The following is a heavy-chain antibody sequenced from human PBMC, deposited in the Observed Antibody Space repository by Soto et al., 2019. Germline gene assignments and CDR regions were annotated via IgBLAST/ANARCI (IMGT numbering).Heavy chain of an antibody. CDR2: FYHTGGN. J-gene: IGHJ3*01. Sequence: QVYLQESGPGLVKPSGTLSLTCAVSGASVSTPYWWTWVRQPPGKDLEWICDFYHTGGNNYNPSLMSRVTISLDKSKNQFSLDMISVTAADTAIYYCAYSTGWSRLDVWGQGTMVIVSS. D-gene: IGHD4-4*01. V-gene: IGHV4-4*02. CDR1: GASVSTPYW. CDR3: AYSTGWSRLDV.